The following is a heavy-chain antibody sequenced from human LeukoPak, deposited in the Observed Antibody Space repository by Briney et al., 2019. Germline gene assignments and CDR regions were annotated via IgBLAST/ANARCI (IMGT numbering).Heavy chain of an antibody. V-gene: IGHV1-69*04. Sequence: GASVKVSCKLLGGTFSSFAVSWVRQAPGQGLEWMGRIIPLLDITNYAQRFQGRLTITADKSTTTPYMDLSNLTSDDTAVYCCARGGRVVATLDYWGQGTLVTVSS. CDR3: ARGGRVVATLDY. CDR1: GGTFSSFA. J-gene: IGHJ4*02. CDR2: IIPLLDIT. D-gene: IGHD2-15*01.